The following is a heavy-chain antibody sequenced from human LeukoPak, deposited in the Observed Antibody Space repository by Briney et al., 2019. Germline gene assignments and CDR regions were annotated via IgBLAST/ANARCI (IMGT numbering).Heavy chain of an antibody. V-gene: IGHV1-69*01. D-gene: IGHD7-27*01. CDR2: IIPIFGTA. CDR1: GGTFSSYA. CDR3: ASGSKLGTFDFDAFDI. J-gene: IGHJ3*02. Sequence: SVKVSCKASGGTFSSYAISWVRQAPGQGLEWMGGIIPIFGTANYAQKFQGRVTITADESASTAYMELSSLGSEDTAVYYCASGSKLGTFDFDAFDIWGQGTMVTVSS.